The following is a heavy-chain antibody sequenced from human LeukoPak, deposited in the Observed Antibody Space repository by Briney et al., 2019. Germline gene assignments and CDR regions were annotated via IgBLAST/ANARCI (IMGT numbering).Heavy chain of an antibody. D-gene: IGHD3-3*01. J-gene: IGHJ4*02. V-gene: IGHV3-30*03. CDR2: ISNDGSRK. CDR1: GFTFTSYS. CDR3: ARDRAWNYFDY. Sequence: GGSLRLSCAASGFTFTSYSMSWVRQAPGKGLEWVAIISNDGSRKYYAHSVEGRFTISRDNSKNTLYLQMDSLRAEDTAVYYCARDRAWNYFDYWGQGTLVTVSS.